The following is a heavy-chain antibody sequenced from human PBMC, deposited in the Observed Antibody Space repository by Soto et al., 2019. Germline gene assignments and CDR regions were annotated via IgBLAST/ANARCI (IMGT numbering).Heavy chain of an antibody. D-gene: IGHD3-3*01. CDR3: ARDFSAFDI. V-gene: IGHV3-30-3*01. J-gene: IGHJ3*02. CDR1: GFTFSSYA. Sequence: GGSLRLSCAASGFTFSSYAMHWVRQAPGRGLEWVAVISYDGSNKYYADSVKGRFTISRDNSKNTLYLQMNSLRAEDTAVYYCARDFSAFDIWGQGTMVTVSS. CDR2: ISYDGSNK.